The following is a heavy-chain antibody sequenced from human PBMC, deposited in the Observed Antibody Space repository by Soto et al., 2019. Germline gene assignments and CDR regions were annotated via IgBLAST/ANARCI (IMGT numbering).Heavy chain of an antibody. J-gene: IGHJ5*02. Sequence: QVQLVESGGGVVQPGRSLRLSCAASGFTFSSYGMHWVRQAPGKGLEWVAVIWYDGSNKYYADSVKGRFTISRDNSKXXXXXXXXXXXXXXXXXXXXXXXXXXXXXXXXXNWFDPWGQGTLVTVSS. CDR3: XXXXXXXXXXXXXNWFDP. CDR1: GFTFSSYG. CDR2: IWYDGSNK. V-gene: IGHV3-33*01.